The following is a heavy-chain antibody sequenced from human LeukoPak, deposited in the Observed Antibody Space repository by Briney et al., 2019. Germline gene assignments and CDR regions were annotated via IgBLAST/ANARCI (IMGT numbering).Heavy chain of an antibody. Sequence: SETLSLTCTVSGGSISHYFWSWIRQPPGKALEWIGYIYYSGSTNYNPSLKSRVTISVDTSKNQFSLKLSSVTAADTAVYYCARDQNPAIGYCSGGSCYPGYWGQGTLVTVSS. CDR3: ARDQNPAIGYCSGGSCYPGY. V-gene: IGHV4-59*12. CDR1: GGSISHYF. D-gene: IGHD2-15*01. CDR2: IYYSGST. J-gene: IGHJ4*02.